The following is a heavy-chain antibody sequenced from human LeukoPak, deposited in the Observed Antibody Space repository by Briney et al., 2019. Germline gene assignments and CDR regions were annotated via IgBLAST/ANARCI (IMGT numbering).Heavy chain of an antibody. CDR2: ISWNSGSI. Sequence: GGSLRLSCAASRFTFDDYAMHWVRQAPGKGLEWVSGISWNSGSIGYADSVKGRFTISRDNAKTSLYLQMNSLRAEDTALYYCARAYDSSGPNAFDIWGQGTMVTVSS. V-gene: IGHV3-9*01. CDR1: RFTFDDYA. CDR3: ARAYDSSGPNAFDI. J-gene: IGHJ3*02. D-gene: IGHD3-22*01.